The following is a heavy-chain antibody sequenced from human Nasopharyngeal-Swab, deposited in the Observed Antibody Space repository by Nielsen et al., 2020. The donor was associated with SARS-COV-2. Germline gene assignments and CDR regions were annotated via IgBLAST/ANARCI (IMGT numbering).Heavy chain of an antibody. V-gene: IGHV4-59*13. CDR2: IDYSGST. CDR3: ARESARRHYYYGMDV. Sequence: AETLSLTGTGSGGSISSYYWSWIRQPPGKGLEWIGYIDYSGSTNYNPSLKSRVTISVDTSKNQFSLKLSSVTAADTAVYYCARESARRHYYYGMDVWGQGTTVTVSS. J-gene: IGHJ6*02. CDR1: GGSISSYY. D-gene: IGHD6-6*01.